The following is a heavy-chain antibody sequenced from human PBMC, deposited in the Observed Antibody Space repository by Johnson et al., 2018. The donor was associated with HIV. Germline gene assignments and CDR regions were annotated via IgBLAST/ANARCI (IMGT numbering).Heavy chain of an antibody. CDR1: GFTFDDFG. CDR3: AKSPRFTIFGSDAFDI. J-gene: IGHJ3*02. V-gene: IGHV3-23*04. Sequence: VQLVESGGGVVQPGGSLRLSCAASGFTFDDFGMSWVRHAPGKGLEWVGRIKSKTDGGTTDYADSVKGRFTISRDNSKNTLYLQMNSLRAEDTAVYYCAKSPRFTIFGSDAFDIWGQGTMVTVSS. D-gene: IGHD3-3*01. CDR2: IKSKTDGGTT.